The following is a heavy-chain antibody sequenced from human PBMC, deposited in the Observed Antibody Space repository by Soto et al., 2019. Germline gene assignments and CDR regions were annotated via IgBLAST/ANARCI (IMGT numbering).Heavy chain of an antibody. J-gene: IGHJ6*02. V-gene: IGHV1-18*01. CDR1: GYTFTSSG. Sequence: QVQLVQSGAEVKKPGASVKVSCKASGYTFTSSGISWVRQAPGKGLEWMGWISAYNGNTNYAQKLQGRVTMTTDQSTSTASLELRSLRSAARAVYYCARDRGAYVMDAQGQGTTVTFSS. CDR2: ISAYNGNT. CDR3: ARDRGAYVMDA.